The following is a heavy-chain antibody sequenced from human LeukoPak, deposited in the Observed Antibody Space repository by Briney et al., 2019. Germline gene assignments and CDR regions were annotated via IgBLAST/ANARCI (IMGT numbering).Heavy chain of an antibody. D-gene: IGHD6-13*01. CDR2: IKSKADGGTT. V-gene: IGHV3-15*01. Sequence: GGSLRLSCAASGFTFSNAWMSWVRQAPGKGLEWVGRIKSKADGGTTDYAAPVKGRFTISRDDSKNTLYLQMNSLTTEDTALYYCATDRVAAADDIWGQGTMVTVSS. CDR3: ATDRVAAADDI. J-gene: IGHJ3*02. CDR1: GFTFSNAW.